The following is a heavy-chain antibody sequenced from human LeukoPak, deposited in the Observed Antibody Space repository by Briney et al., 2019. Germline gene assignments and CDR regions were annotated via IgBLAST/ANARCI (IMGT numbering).Heavy chain of an antibody. CDR3: ARGPVITTISAYYFDY. D-gene: IGHD3-22*01. Sequence: VASVKVSCKASGGTFSSYAISWVRQAPGQGLEWMGGIIPIFGTANYAQKFQGRVTITTDESTSTAYMELSSLRSEDTAVYYCARGPVITTISAYYFDYWGQGTLVTVSS. CDR2: IIPIFGTA. V-gene: IGHV1-69*05. J-gene: IGHJ4*02. CDR1: GGTFSSYA.